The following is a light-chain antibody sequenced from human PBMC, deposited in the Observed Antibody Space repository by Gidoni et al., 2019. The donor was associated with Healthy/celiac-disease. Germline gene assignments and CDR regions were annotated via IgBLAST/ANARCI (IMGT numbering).Light chain of an antibody. CDR1: SSDVGAYNY. J-gene: IGLJ2*01. CDR2: DVS. Sequence: QSALTQPPSVSGSPGQSVTISCTGTSSDVGAYNYVSWYQQHPGKAPKLMVYDVSKRPSGVPDRFFGSKSGNTASLIISGLQAEDEADYYCCSYAGSYTIIFGGGTKVTV. CDR3: CSYAGSYTII. V-gene: IGLV2-11*01.